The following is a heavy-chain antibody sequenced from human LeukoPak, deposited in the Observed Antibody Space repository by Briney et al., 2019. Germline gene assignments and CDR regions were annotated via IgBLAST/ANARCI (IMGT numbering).Heavy chain of an antibody. D-gene: IGHD2-15*01. V-gene: IGHV1-8*01. Sequence: ASVKVSCKASGYTFTSYDINWVRQATGQGLEWMGWMNPNSGNTGYAQKFQGRVTMTRNTSISTAYMELSSLRSEDTAAYYCARAAPLYYYYYYMDVWGKGTTVTVSS. CDR1: GYTFTSYD. CDR3: ARAAPLYYYYYYMDV. J-gene: IGHJ6*03. CDR2: MNPNSGNT.